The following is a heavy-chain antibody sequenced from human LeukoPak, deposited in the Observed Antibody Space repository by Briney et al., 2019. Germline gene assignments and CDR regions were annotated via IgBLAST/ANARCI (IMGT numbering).Heavy chain of an antibody. CDR1: GFTFSSYW. CDR2: INTDGSST. J-gene: IGHJ4*02. CDR3: ARVAYYGSGGAFDY. D-gene: IGHD3-10*01. V-gene: IGHV3-74*01. Sequence: GGSLRLSCAASGFTFSSYWMHWVRQAPGKGLVWVSRINTDGSSTTYADSVKGRFTISRDNSKNTLYLQMNSLRAEDTAVYYCARVAYYGSGGAFDYWGQGTLVTVSS.